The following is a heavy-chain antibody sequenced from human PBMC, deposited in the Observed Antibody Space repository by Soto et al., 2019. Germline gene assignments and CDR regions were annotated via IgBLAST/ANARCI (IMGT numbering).Heavy chain of an antibody. CDR2: INHSGST. V-gene: IGHV4-34*01. CDR1: GGSFSGYY. CDR3: ARKANGGTFWYTNGFDT. J-gene: IGHJ5*01. D-gene: IGHD7-27*01. Sequence: SETLSPTCAVYGGSFSGYYWSWIRHPQGKGLEWIGEINHSGSTNYNPSLKSRFTIPGDTSKIQFSLMMRTVTAADTAVYYCARKANGGTFWYTNGFDTWGQGTLVTVSS.